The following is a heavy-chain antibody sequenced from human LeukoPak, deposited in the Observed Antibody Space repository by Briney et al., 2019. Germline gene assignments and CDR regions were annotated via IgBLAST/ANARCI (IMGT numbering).Heavy chain of an antibody. D-gene: IGHD4-23*01. Sequence: TGGSLRLSCAASGFTVSSNYMSWVPPAPREGLGGDSVFYIGGGAYYADAVKGRYTISRDNSNNTLYLQMNSLRAEETAVYYCARSSGNSHWGQGTLVTVSS. CDR1: GFTVSSNY. CDR3: ARSSGNSH. CDR2: FYIGGGA. V-gene: IGHV3-53*01. J-gene: IGHJ4*02.